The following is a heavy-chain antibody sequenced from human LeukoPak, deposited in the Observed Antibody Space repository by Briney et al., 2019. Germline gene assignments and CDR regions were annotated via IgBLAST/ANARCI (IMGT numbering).Heavy chain of an antibody. V-gene: IGHV3-21*01. Sequence: GGSLRLSCAASGFTFSSYSMNWVRQAPGKGLEWVSSISSSSSYIYYADSVKGRFTISRDNAKNSLYLQMNSLRAEDTAVYYCARAAPAAIVYYYGMDVWGQGTTVTVSS. CDR1: GFTFSSYS. CDR3: ARAAPAAIVYYYGMDV. D-gene: IGHD2-2*01. J-gene: IGHJ6*02. CDR2: ISSSSSYI.